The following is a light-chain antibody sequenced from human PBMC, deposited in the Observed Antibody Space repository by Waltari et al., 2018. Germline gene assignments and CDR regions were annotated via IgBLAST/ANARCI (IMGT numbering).Light chain of an antibody. CDR3: SSYTSSSTRVV. CDR1: SRDVGGYHY. CDR2: DVS. Sequence: QSALTQPASVSGSPGQSITISCPGTSRDVGGYHYVSWYQQHPGKAPKLIIYDVSDRPSWVSNRFSGSKSGNTASLTISGLQAEDETDYYCSSYTSSSTRVVFGGGTKLTVL. J-gene: IGLJ2*01. V-gene: IGLV2-14*03.